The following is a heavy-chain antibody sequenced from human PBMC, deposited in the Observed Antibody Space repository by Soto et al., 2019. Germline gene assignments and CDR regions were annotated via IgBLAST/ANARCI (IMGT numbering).Heavy chain of an antibody. J-gene: IGHJ3*02. CDR3: ARDHLYGGAFDI. CDR2: ISSSGSII. D-gene: IGHD3-16*01. V-gene: IGHV3-11*01. Sequence: QVQLVESGGGLVKPGGSLRLSCAASGFTFSDYYMSWIRQAPGKGLEWVSYISSSGSIIYYADSVKGRFTISRDNAKNSLYLQMNSLIAEDAAVYYWARDHLYGGAFDIVGQGTMVTVSS. CDR1: GFTFSDYY.